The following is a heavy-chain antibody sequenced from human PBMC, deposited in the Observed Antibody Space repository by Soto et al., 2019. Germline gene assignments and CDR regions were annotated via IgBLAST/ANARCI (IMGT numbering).Heavy chain of an antibody. V-gene: IGHV1-18*01. Sequence: ASVKVSCKTSGHTLWNFGISWVRQAPGQGLEWMGWISPYNDATIYAQKFQGRVTITADKSTSTAYMELSSLRSEDTAVYYCASRYCSSTSCLPHVWGQGTTVTVSS. CDR3: ASRYCSSTSCLPHV. CDR2: ISPYNDAT. CDR1: GHTLWNFG. D-gene: IGHD2-2*01. J-gene: IGHJ6*02.